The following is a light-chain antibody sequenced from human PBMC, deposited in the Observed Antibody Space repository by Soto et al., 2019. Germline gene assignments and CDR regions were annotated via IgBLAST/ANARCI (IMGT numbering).Light chain of an antibody. V-gene: IGKV3-11*01. CDR1: QSVSSS. CDR2: DAS. CDR3: QQRSNWPPIT. J-gene: IGKJ5*01. Sequence: EIVLTQSPATLSLSPGERATLSCRASQSVSSSLAWYQQKPGQAPRLLIYDASNRATGIPARFSGSGSGTDFTLTISSLEPEDFAVYYCQQRSNWPPITFGQGTRLEI.